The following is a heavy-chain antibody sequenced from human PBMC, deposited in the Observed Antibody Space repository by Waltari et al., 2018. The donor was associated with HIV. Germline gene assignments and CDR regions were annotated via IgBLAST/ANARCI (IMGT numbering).Heavy chain of an antibody. CDR2: MSSSGSTI. CDR3: ASWWDAFDI. V-gene: IGHV3-48*03. D-gene: IGHD2-8*02. Sequence: EVQLVESGGGLVQPGGSLRLSCAASGFTFSSYEMNWVRQAPGKGLEWVSYMSSSGSTIYYADSLKGRFTISRDNAKNSLYLQMNSLRAEDTAVYYCASWWDAFDIWGQGTMVTVSS. J-gene: IGHJ3*02. CDR1: GFTFSSYE.